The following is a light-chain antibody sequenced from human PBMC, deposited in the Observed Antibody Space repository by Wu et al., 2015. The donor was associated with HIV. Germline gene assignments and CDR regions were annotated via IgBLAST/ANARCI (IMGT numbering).Light chain of an antibody. CDR1: QSVSNS. J-gene: IGKJ1*01. V-gene: IGKV3-15*01. CDR3: QHYHNWPPWT. Sequence: EIVMTQSPANLSLYPGERATLSCRTSQSVSNSLAWYQHKPGQGPRLLIYGSFTRASGTPARFSGSGSGTEFTLTISDIQSEDFAVYYCQHYHNWPPWTFGQGTKVEMK. CDR2: GSF.